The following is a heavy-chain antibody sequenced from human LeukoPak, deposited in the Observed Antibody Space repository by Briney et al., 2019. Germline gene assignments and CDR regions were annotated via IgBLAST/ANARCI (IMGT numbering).Heavy chain of an antibody. CDR1: GYTLTRYG. CDR3: ARMFKGDFGTNTDWFDP. V-gene: IGHV1-8*01. Sequence: GPSVKVSCKASGYTLTRYGINWLRQATGPGLEWLGWMNPNSGNTGYAQTFQARVTITRNTALSTAYMELSSLRSEDTAVYYRARMFKGDFGTNTDWFDPWGQGTLVTVSS. D-gene: IGHD2-21*02. J-gene: IGHJ5*02. CDR2: MNPNSGNT.